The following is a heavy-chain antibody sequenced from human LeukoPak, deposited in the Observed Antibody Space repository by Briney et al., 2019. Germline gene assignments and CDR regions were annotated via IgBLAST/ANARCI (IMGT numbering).Heavy chain of an antibody. Sequence: GGSPRLASAASGFSFSSYGIHWVRQAPGKGLEWVAVVSNDGSDKNYADSVKGRFTISRDNSKNALYLQLNSLRAEDTAIYYCAKPYGDYYSTPYDYWGQGTLVTVSS. CDR2: VSNDGSDK. CDR1: GFSFSSYG. D-gene: IGHD4-17*01. J-gene: IGHJ4*02. CDR3: AKPYGDYYSTPYDY. V-gene: IGHV3-30*18.